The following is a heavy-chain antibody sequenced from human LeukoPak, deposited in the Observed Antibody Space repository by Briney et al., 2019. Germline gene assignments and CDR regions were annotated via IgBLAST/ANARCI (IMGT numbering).Heavy chain of an antibody. Sequence: SETLSLTCTVSGGSISSYYWSWIRQPAGKGLEWIGRIYTSGSTNYNPSLKSRVTMSVDTSKNQFSLKLSSVTAADTAVYYCARDVGPHGSYSYYYYYMDVWGKGTTVTVSS. CDR3: ARDVGPHGSYSYYYYYMDV. CDR1: GGSISSYY. CDR2: IYTSGST. V-gene: IGHV4-4*07. J-gene: IGHJ6*03. D-gene: IGHD1-26*01.